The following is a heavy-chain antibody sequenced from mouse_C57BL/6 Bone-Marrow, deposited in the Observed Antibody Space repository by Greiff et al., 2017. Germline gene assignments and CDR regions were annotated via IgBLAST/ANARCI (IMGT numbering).Heavy chain of an antibody. Sequence: QVQLQQPGAELVKPGASVKLSCKASGYTFTSYWMQWVKQRPGQGLEWIGEIDPSDSYTNYNQKFKGKATLTVDTSSSTAYMQLSRLTSEDSAVYYCARWAPIYDGYYAWFAYWGQGTLVTVSA. V-gene: IGHV1-50*01. CDR3: ARWAPIYDGYYAWFAY. CDR1: GYTFTSYW. CDR2: IDPSDSYT. D-gene: IGHD2-3*01. J-gene: IGHJ3*01.